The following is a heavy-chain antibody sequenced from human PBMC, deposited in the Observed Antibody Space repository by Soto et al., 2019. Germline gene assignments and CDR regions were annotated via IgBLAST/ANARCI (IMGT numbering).Heavy chain of an antibody. CDR1: GFTFSSYA. J-gene: IGHJ4*02. D-gene: IGHD3-22*01. CDR3: AKDAVPDYYDSSGGFDY. V-gene: IGHV3-23*01. CDR2: ISGSGGST. Sequence: GGSLRLSCAASGFTFSSYAMSWVRQAPGKGLEWVSAISGSGGSTYYADSVKGRFTISRDNSKNTLYLQMNSLRAEDTAVYYCAKDAVPDYYDSSGGFDYWGQGTLVTVSS.